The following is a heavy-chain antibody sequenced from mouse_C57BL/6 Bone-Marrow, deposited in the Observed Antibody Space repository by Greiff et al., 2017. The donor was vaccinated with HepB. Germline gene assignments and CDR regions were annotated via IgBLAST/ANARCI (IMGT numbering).Heavy chain of an antibody. CDR2: IRLKSDNYAT. V-gene: IGHV6-3*01. D-gene: IGHD1-1*01. CDR3: TGGDGSRCYFDY. J-gene: IGHJ2*01. CDR1: GFTFSNYW. Sequence: EVKLVESGGGLVQPGGSMKLSCVASGFTFSNYWMNWVRQSPEKGLEWVAQIRLKSDNYATHYAESVKGTFTIARDDSKSSVYLQMNNLRAEDTGIYYGTGGDGSRCYFDYWGQGATLTVSS.